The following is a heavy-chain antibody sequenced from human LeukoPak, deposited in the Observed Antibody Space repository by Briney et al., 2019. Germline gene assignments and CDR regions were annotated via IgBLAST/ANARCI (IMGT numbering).Heavy chain of an antibody. V-gene: IGHV1-8*03. Sequence: GASVKLSCKASGYAFTFYDIQWVRQAAGQGLERMGWMNPHSGNTGYAQKFLGRITLTRNTSTSMAYMELTSLKSEDTAVYYCARGRRDDFDIWGQGTTVTVS. CDR2: MNPHSGNT. CDR3: ARGRRDDFDI. CDR1: GYAFTFYD. J-gene: IGHJ3*02.